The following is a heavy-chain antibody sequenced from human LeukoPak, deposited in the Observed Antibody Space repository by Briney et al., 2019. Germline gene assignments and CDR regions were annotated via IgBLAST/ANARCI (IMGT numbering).Heavy chain of an antibody. J-gene: IGHJ5*02. V-gene: IGHV1-2*02. CDR1: GYTFTGYY. D-gene: IGHD2-15*01. Sequence: GASVKVSCKASGYTFTGYYMHWVRQAPGQGLEWMGWINPNSGGTNYAQKFQGRVTMARDTSISTAYMELSRLRSDDTAVYYCARDISMVCSGGSCYPYNWFDPWGQGTLVTVSS. CDR3: ARDISMVCSGGSCYPYNWFDP. CDR2: INPNSGGT.